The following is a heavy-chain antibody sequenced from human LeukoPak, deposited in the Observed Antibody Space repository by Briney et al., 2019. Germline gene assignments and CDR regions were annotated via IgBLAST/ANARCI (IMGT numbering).Heavy chain of an antibody. Sequence: PSXTLSLTCTVSGASISSITYYWGWIRQPPGKGLEWIGSIYYSGSTYYTTSLKSRVTISIDTSNNQFSLKLTSVTAADTAVYYCARYHSTWGLNYWGQGTLVTVSS. CDR3: ARYHSTWGLNY. CDR2: IYYSGST. V-gene: IGHV4-39*01. J-gene: IGHJ4*02. CDR1: GASISSITYY. D-gene: IGHD2-2*01.